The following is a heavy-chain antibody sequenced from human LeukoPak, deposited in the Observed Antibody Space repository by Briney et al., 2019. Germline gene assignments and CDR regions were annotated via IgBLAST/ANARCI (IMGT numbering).Heavy chain of an antibody. CDR1: GFTVSTKY. CDR2: IYSGATT. CDR3: ARVGDHFHWNLDL. J-gene: IGHJ2*01. D-gene: IGHD3-3*02. Sequence: GGSLRLSCAASGFTVSTKYMNWVRQAPGKGLEWVSIIYSGATTYYTDSVKGRFTISRDTSKNTVSLQMNSLRAEDTAVYFCARVGDHFHWNLDLWGRGTLVTVSS. V-gene: IGHV3-53*01.